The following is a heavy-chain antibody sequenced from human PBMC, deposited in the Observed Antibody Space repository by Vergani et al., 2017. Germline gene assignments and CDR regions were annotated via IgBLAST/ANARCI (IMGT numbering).Heavy chain of an antibody. J-gene: IGHJ4*02. Sequence: VQLLESGGGLVQPGGSLRLSCAASGFTFSSYGMHWVRQAPGKGLEWVAGIWYDGSNKYYADSVKGRFTISRDNSKNTLYLQMNSLRAEDTAVYYCAREPSDVVPDFDYWGQGTLVTVSS. CDR1: GFTFSSYG. CDR3: AREPSDVVPDFDY. D-gene: IGHD2-2*01. V-gene: IGHV3-33*08. CDR2: IWYDGSNK.